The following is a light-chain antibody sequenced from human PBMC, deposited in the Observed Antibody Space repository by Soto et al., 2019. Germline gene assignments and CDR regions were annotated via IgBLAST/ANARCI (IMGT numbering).Light chain of an antibody. CDR1: QDISNY. V-gene: IGKV1-27*01. CDR3: QNYSRAPWT. CDR2: GAS. J-gene: IGKJ1*01. Sequence: DIQMTQSPSSLSASVGDRVTITCRASQDISNYLAWYQQKPGEVPKLLIYGASTLQSGVPSRFSGSRSGTDFTLTISSLQTEDVATYYCQNYSRAPWTFGQGTKVETK.